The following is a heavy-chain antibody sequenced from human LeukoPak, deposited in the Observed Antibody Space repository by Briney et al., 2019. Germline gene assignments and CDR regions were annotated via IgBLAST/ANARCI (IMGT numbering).Heavy chain of an antibody. V-gene: IGHV3-74*01. CDR2: VNSDVSTT. Sequence: GGSLRLSCAASGFTFSTYWMHWVRQAPGKGLVWVSHVNSDVSTTDYADSVKGRFTISRDNAKNTLYLQMNSLRADDTAVYYCASGTSGSFDYWGQGTLVTVSS. J-gene: IGHJ4*02. CDR3: ASGTSGSFDY. CDR1: GFTFSTYW. D-gene: IGHD1-1*01.